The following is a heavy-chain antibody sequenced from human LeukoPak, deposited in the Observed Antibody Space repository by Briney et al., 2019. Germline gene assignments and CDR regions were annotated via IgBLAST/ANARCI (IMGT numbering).Heavy chain of an antibody. CDR3: AKSSSDWSRALDI. J-gene: IGHJ3*02. Sequence: GGPLRLSCAASGFTFSSYAMSWVRQAPGKGLEWVSAIGGSGGSTYYADSVKGRFTISRDNSKNTLYLHINSLRAEDTAVYYCAKSSSDWSRALDIWGQGTMVTVSS. V-gene: IGHV3-23*01. CDR1: GFTFSSYA. CDR2: IGGSGGST. D-gene: IGHD3-9*01.